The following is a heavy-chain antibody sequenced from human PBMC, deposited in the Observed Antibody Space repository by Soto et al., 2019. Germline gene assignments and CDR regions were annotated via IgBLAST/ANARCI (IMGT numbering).Heavy chain of an antibody. CDR2: INHRGST. CDR3: VRVSYHGSGCSIDS. CDR1: GGSLSGYY. Sequence: QVQLRQWGAGLLKPSETLSLTCAVYGGSLSGYYWSWIRQSPEKGLEWIGEINHRGSTNYNPSLKSRVTLSVDTSKNQFSLGLTSVTAADTAVFYCVRVSYHGSGCSIDSWGPGTLVTVSS. J-gene: IGHJ4*02. V-gene: IGHV4-34*01. D-gene: IGHD3-10*01.